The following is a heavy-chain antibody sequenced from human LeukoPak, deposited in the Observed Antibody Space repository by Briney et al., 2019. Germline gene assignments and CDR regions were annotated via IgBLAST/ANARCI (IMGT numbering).Heavy chain of an antibody. J-gene: IGHJ1*01. CDR3: AKRGMITFGGVIVPPPEYFQH. CDR2: ISGSGGST. CDR1: GFTFSSYA. Sequence: QPGGSLRLSCAASGFTFSSYAMSWVRQAPGKGLEWVSAISGSGGSTYYADSVKGWFTIPRDNSKNTLYLQMNSLRAEDTAVYYCAKRGMITFGGVIVPPPEYFQHWGQGTLVTVSS. D-gene: IGHD3-16*02. V-gene: IGHV3-23*01.